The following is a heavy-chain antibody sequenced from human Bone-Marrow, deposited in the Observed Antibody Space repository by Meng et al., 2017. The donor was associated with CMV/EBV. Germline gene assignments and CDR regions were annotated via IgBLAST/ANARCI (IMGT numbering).Heavy chain of an antibody. Sequence: GGSLRLSCAASGFTFSSYAMHWVRQAPGKGLEYVSAISSNGGSTYYADSVKGRFTISRDNSKNTLYLQMGSLRAEDMAVYYCARGWFGELPLYGYWGHGTLVTVSS. CDR3: ARGWFGELPLYGY. CDR1: GFTFSSYA. J-gene: IGHJ4*01. D-gene: IGHD3-10*01. V-gene: IGHV3-64*02. CDR2: ISSNGGST.